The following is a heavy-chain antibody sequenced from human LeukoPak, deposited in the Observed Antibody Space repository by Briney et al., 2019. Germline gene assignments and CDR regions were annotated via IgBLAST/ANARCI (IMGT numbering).Heavy chain of an antibody. J-gene: IGHJ4*02. Sequence: SETLSLTCAVYGGSFSGYYWSWIRQPPGKGLEWIGEINHGGSTNYNPSLKSRVTISVDTSKNQFSLKLSSVTAADTAVYYCATLCSGGSCYGGTDYWGQGTLVTVSS. V-gene: IGHV4-34*01. D-gene: IGHD2-15*01. CDR3: ATLCSGGSCYGGTDY. CDR2: INHGGST. CDR1: GGSFSGYY.